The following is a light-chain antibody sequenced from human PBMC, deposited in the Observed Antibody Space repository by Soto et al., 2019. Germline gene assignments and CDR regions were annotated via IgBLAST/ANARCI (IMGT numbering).Light chain of an antibody. CDR1: QSVSSW. J-gene: IGKJ4*01. Sequence: DIQMTQSPSTLSVSVGDRVTISCRASQSVSSWLAWYQQQPGKVPKLLIYKASSLESGVPSRISGSGSGTDFTLTISSLQADDFASYYCQQDNSSPLTFGRGTKVEI. CDR2: KAS. CDR3: QQDNSSPLT. V-gene: IGKV1-5*03.